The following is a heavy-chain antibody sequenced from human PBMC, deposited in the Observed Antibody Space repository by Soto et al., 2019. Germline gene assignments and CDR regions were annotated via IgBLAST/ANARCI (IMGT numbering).Heavy chain of an antibody. CDR2: ITSFNGNT. D-gene: IGHD3-10*01. CDR3: ARDSLLWFGELVDP. Sequence: QVQLVQSGAEVRKPGAPVKVSCKASGYTFTSYGISWVRQAPGQGLEWMGWITSFNGNTNYAQKFQGRVTMTTDTSTSAAYMELRGLRSDDTAVYYCARDSLLWFGELVDPWGQGTLVTVSS. J-gene: IGHJ5*02. V-gene: IGHV1-18*01. CDR1: GYTFTSYG.